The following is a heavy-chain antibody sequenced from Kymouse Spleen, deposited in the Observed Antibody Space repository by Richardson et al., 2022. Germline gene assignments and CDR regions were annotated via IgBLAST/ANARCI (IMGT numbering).Heavy chain of an antibody. Sequence: QLQLQESGPGLVKPSETLSLTCTVSGGSISSSSYYWGWIRQPPGKGLEWIGSIYYSGSTYYNPSLKSRVTISVDTSKNQFSLKLSSVTAADTAVYYCARHGVGATNWFDPWGQGTLVTVSS. J-gene: IGHJ5*02. D-gene: IGHD1-26*01. CDR3: ARHGVGATNWFDP. CDR1: GGSISSSSYY. V-gene: IGHV4-39*01. CDR2: IYYSGST.